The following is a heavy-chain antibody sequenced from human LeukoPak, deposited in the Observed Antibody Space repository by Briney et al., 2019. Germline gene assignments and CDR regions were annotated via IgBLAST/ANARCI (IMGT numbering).Heavy chain of an antibody. CDR1: GYTFTGYY. CDR2: INPNSGGT. J-gene: IGHJ5*02. V-gene: IGHV1-2*02. D-gene: IGHD4-23*01. CDR3: ARDNSVEDTAWWFDP. Sequence: GASVKVSCKASGYTFTGYYMHWVRQAPGQGLEWMGWINPNSGGTNYAQKFQGRVTMTRDTSISTAYMELSRLRSDDTAVYYCARDNSVEDTAWWFDPWGQETLVTVSS.